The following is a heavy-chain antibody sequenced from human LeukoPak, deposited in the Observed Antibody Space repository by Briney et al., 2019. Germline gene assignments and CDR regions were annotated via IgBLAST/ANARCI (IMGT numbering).Heavy chain of an antibody. CDR3: ARDLGWNVAAARGY. D-gene: IGHD6-13*01. J-gene: IGHJ4*02. Sequence: SETLSLTCTVSGGSISSSSYYWGWIRQPPGKGLEWIGSIYYSGSTYYNPSLKSRVTISVDTSKNQFSLKLSSVTAADTAVYYCARDLGWNVAAARGYWGQGTLVTVFS. V-gene: IGHV4-39*02. CDR1: GGSISSSSYY. CDR2: IYYSGST.